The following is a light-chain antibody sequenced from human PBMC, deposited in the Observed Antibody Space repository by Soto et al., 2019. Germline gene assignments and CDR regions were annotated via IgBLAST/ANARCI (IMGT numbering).Light chain of an antibody. CDR2: KAS. Sequence: DIQMTQSPSTLSASVGDRVTITCRASQSISSWLAWYQQKPGKAPKVLIYKASSLESGVPSRFSGSGSGTEFTLTISSLQPDDFATYYCQQYNSYSPWTFGQGTKVAIK. J-gene: IGKJ1*01. V-gene: IGKV1-5*03. CDR1: QSISSW. CDR3: QQYNSYSPWT.